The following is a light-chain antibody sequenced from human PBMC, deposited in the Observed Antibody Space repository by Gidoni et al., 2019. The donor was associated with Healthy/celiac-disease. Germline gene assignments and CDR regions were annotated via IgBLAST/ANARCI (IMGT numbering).Light chain of an antibody. J-gene: IGKJ4*01. CDR2: GAS. V-gene: IGKV3-20*01. CDR3: QQYGSSPLLI. CDR1: QSVTSTY. Sequence: ELVLTQSPGTLSLSPGERATLSCRASQSVTSTYLAWYQQKPGQAPRLLIYGASNRAAGIPDRFSGSGSGTDFTLTITRLEPEDFAVYYCQQYGSSPLLIFGGGTKVEIK.